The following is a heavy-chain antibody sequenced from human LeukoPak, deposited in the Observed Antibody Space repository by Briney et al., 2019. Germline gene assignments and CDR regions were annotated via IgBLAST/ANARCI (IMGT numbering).Heavy chain of an antibody. CDR1: GFTFSISA. CDR3: AKDYDYGGVNWFDP. Sequence: GGSLRLSCAASGFTFSISAMSWVRQAPGKGLEWVSAISGSGGSTYYADSVKGRFTIPRDNSKNTLYLQMNSLRAEDTAVYYCAKDYDYGGVNWFDPWGQGTLVTVSS. D-gene: IGHD4-23*01. V-gene: IGHV3-23*01. CDR2: ISGSGGST. J-gene: IGHJ5*02.